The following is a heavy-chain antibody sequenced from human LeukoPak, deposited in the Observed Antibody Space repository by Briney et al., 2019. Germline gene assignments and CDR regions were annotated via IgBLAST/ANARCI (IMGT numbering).Heavy chain of an antibody. CDR1: GGSISSGSYY. Sequence: PSETLSLTCTVSGGSISSGSYYWSWIRQPAGKGLEWIGRIYTSGSTNYNPSLKSRVTISVDTSKNQFSLKLSSVTAADTAVYYCARDVVMGVFDYWGQGTLVTVSS. V-gene: IGHV4-61*02. D-gene: IGHD3-16*01. CDR2: IYTSGST. J-gene: IGHJ4*02. CDR3: ARDVVMGVFDY.